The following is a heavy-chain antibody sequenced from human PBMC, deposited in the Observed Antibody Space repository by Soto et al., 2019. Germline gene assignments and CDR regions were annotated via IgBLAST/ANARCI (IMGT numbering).Heavy chain of an antibody. J-gene: IGHJ6*02. CDR1: GFTVSSNY. D-gene: IGHD6-13*01. V-gene: IGHV3-53*04. CDR3: ASCIAAAGTDGYYYYGMDV. CDR2: IYRGGST. Sequence: EVQLVESGGGLVQPGGSLRLSCAASGFTVSSNYMSWVRQAPGKGLEWVSVIYRGGSTYYADSVKGRFTISRHNSKNTFYLQMNRQRTEDTAVYYCASCIAAAGTDGYYYYGMDVWGQGTTVTVSS.